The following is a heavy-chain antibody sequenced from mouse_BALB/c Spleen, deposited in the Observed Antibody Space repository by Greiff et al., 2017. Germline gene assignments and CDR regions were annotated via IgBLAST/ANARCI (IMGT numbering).Heavy chain of an antibody. CDR2: IDPANGNT. CDR3: ARSGGNDDLDY. J-gene: IGHJ2*01. Sequence: VQLQQSGAELVKPGASVKLSCTASGFNIKDTYMYWVKQRPEQGLEWIGRIDPANGNTKYDPKFQGKATITADTSSNTAYLQLSSLTSEDTAVYYCARSGGNDDLDYWGQGTTLTVSS. D-gene: IGHD2-2*01. V-gene: IGHV14-3*02. CDR1: GFNIKDTY.